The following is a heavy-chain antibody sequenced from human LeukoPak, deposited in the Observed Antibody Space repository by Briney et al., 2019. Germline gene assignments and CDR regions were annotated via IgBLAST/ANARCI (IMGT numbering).Heavy chain of an antibody. Sequence: SQTLSLTCTVSGGSISSGDYYWSWIRQPPGKGLEWIGYIYYSGSTYYNPSLKSRVTISVDTSKNQFSLKLSSVTAADTAVYYCARVRGELGSGYQAVYFDYWGQGTLVTVSS. V-gene: IGHV4-30-4*01. D-gene: IGHD3-22*01. CDR2: IYYSGST. J-gene: IGHJ4*02. CDR3: ARVRGELGSGYQAVYFDY. CDR1: GGSISSGDYY.